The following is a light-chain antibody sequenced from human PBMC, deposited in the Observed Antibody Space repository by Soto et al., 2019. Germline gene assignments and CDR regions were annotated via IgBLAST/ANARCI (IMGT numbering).Light chain of an antibody. CDR3: QQSYGLYHSFT. CDR2: GAS. Sequence: IQMTQSPSSLSASVGDTVTITCRTSQTIGSSLSWYQHRPGKAPKLLIYGASALQDGVPSRFSDAGSERELTLTIPSLQPEDFAVYYCQQSYGLYHSFTFGPGPKVDVK. J-gene: IGKJ3*01. CDR1: QTIGSS. V-gene: IGKV1-39*01.